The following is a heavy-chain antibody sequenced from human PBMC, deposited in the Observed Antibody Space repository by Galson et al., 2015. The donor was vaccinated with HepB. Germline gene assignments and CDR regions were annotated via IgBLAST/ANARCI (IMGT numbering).Heavy chain of an antibody. Sequence: SLRLSCAASRFMFSTYGMRWVRQAPGKGLEWVALISFDGSNKYYADSVKGRFTISRDNSKSTLYLQMNSLRAEDTAVYYCARDLGRRAAAGYPYYYGMDVWGQGTTVAVSS. CDR1: RFMFSTYG. J-gene: IGHJ6*02. CDR3: ARDLGRRAAAGYPYYYGMDV. V-gene: IGHV3-33*08. CDR2: ISFDGSNK. D-gene: IGHD6-13*01.